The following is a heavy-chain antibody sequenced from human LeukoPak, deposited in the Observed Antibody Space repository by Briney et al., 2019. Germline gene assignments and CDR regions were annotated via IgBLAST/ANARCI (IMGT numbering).Heavy chain of an antibody. V-gene: IGHV4-59*01. Sequence: PSETLSLTCTVSGGSISSYYWSWIRQPPGKGLEWIGYIYYSGSTNYNPSLKSRVTISVDTSKNQFSLKLSSVTAADTAVYYCARDRSIAVAGPFDYWGQGTLVTVSS. D-gene: IGHD6-19*01. CDR1: GGSISSYY. CDR3: ARDRSIAVAGPFDY. CDR2: IYYSGST. J-gene: IGHJ4*02.